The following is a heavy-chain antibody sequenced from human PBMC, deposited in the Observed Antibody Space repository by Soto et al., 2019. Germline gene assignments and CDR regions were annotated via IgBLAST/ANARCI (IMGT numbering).Heavy chain of an antibody. Sequence: EVQLVESGGGLVQPGGSLRLSCAASGFTFRNYDMHWVRQGTGKGLEWVSGISAAGDPDYADSVEGRFNISRENAQNSFFLQMNSLRVGDTAVYYCARADRDSYGLDVWGQGTTVIVSS. CDR2: ISAAGDP. J-gene: IGHJ6*02. V-gene: IGHV3-13*05. CDR3: ARADRDSYGLDV. CDR1: GFTFRNYD.